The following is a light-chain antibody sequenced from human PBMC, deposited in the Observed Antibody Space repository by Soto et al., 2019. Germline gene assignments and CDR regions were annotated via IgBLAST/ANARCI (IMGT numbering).Light chain of an antibody. V-gene: IGKV3-20*01. CDR2: GAS. CDR3: QHYGSSPNT. J-gene: IGKJ5*01. CDR1: QSVGDY. Sequence: QSPATLSLSPGERATLSCRASQSVGDYLAWYQQKRGQAPRLLIYGASSRATGIPDRFSGSGSGTDLTLTINRLQPEDFAVYYCQHYGSSPNTFGQGTQLDNK.